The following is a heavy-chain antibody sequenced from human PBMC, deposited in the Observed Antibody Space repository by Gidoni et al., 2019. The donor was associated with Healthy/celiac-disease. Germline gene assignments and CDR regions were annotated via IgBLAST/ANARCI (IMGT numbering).Heavy chain of an antibody. CDR2: ISSSSSYT. CDR3: ARAAAGTVYYYGMDV. CDR1: GFTFSDYY. D-gene: IGHD6-13*01. J-gene: IGHJ6*02. V-gene: IGHV3-11*06. Sequence: QVQLVEYGGGLVKPGGSLRLSCAASGFTFSDYYMSWIRQAPGKGLEWVSYISSSSSYTNYADSVKGRFTISRDNAKNSLYLQMNSLRAEDTAVYYCARAAAGTVYYYGMDVWGQGTTVTVSS.